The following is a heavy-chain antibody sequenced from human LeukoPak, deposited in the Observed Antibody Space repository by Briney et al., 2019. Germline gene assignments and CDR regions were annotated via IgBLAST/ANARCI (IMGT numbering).Heavy chain of an antibody. Sequence: GASVKVSCKASGYTFTSNYIHWVRQAPGQGLEWMGTIYPRDGSISYAQKFQGRVTVTRDTSTSTVHMELSGLRSEDTAVYYCARDQEGFDYWGQGTLVTVSS. CDR3: ARDQEGFDY. CDR1: GYTFTSNY. J-gene: IGHJ4*02. CDR2: IYPRDGSI. V-gene: IGHV1-46*01.